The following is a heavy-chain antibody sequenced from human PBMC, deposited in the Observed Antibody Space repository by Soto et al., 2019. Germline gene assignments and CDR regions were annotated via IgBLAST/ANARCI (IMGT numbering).Heavy chain of an antibody. CDR1: GGSISRSSYY. J-gene: IGHJ5*02. V-gene: IGHV4-39*01. D-gene: IGHD6-19*01. Sequence: QLQLQESGPGLVKPSATLSLTCTVSGGSISRSSYYWGWIRQPPGKGLEWIGSIYYSGSTYYNPSLKSRVTITVDTSKNQFSLKLSSVTAADTAVYYCARVQAGGWFDPWGQGTLVTVSS. CDR3: ARVQAGGWFDP. CDR2: IYYSGST.